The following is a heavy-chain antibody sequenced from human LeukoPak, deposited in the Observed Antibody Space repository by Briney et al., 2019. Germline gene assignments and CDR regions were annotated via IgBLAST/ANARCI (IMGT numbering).Heavy chain of an antibody. CDR2: IKHDGSEK. Sequence: GGSLRLSCAASGCTFSSYWMSWVRQAPGKGLEWVANIKHDGSEKYYGDSVKGRFTISRDNARNSLYLQMNSLRAEDTAVYYCAKGVDVFYYFDYWGQGTLVTVSS. D-gene: IGHD5/OR15-5a*01. CDR3: AKGVDVFYYFDY. CDR1: GCTFSSYW. J-gene: IGHJ4*02. V-gene: IGHV3-7*05.